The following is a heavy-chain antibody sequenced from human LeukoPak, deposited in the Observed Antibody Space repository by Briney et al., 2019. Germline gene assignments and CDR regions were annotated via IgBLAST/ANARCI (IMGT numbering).Heavy chain of an antibody. D-gene: IGHD1-14*01. CDR3: AKDQGLYND. CDR2: ISGSGGST. J-gene: IGHJ4*02. CDR1: GFTFSSYG. V-gene: IGHV3-23*01. Sequence: GGTLRLSCVVSGFTFSSYGMSWVRQAPGKGLEWVSGISGSGGSTYYAESVKGRFTISRDNSKNTLYLQMNSLRAEDTAVYYCAKDQGLYNDWGQGTLVTVSS.